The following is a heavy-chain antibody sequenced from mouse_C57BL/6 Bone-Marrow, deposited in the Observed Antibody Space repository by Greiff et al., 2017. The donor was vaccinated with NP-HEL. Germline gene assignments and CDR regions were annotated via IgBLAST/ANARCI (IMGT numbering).Heavy chain of an antibody. CDR3: ARDPWAYYAMDY. CDR1: GFTFSSYA. J-gene: IGHJ4*01. Sequence: EVKLVESRGGLVKPGGSLKLSCAASGFTFSSYAMSWVRQTPEKRLEWVATISDGGSYTYYPDNVKGRFTISRDNAKNNLYLQMSHLKSEDTAMYYCARDPWAYYAMDYWGQGTSVTVSS. D-gene: IGHD4-1*01. CDR2: ISDGGSYT. V-gene: IGHV5-4*01.